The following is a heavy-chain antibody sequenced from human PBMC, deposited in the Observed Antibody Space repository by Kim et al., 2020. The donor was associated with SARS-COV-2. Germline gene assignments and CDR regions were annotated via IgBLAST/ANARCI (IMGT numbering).Heavy chain of an antibody. CDR2: MRPKSGNT. D-gene: IGHD3-16*01. CDR1: GYTFTDYD. J-gene: IGHJ6*02. V-gene: IGHV1-8*01. Sequence: ASVKVSCKASGYTFTDYDINWVRQASGQGFEWMGWMRPKSGNTGYAQKFQGRVTMTRNTSITTAYMELSTLRSEDTAIYYCVRVKGRGGYYYGMDVWGQGTTVTVPS. CDR3: VRVKGRGGYYYGMDV.